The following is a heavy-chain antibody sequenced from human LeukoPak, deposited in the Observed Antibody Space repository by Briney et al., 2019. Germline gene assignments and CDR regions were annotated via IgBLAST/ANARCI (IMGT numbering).Heavy chain of an antibody. CDR3: VRSFRIPYCSGNSCYPTDFDF. V-gene: IGHV3-74*01. CDR1: GFSVSSYW. CDR2: VNGNGRST. D-gene: IGHD2-15*01. J-gene: IGHJ4*02. Sequence: GGSLRLSCATSGFSVSSYWLHWVRQSPAKGPVWVSRVNGNGRSTSYADSVKGRFTISRDNAKNTLYLHMTSLRVEDSAVYYCVRSFRIPYCSGNSCYPTDFDFWGQGTLVTVSS.